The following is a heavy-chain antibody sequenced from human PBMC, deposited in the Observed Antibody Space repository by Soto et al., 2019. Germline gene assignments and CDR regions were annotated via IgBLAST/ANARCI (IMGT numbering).Heavy chain of an antibody. CDR1: GGTFSSYA. J-gene: IGHJ6*02. CDR3: AREVVPAAIGTYGMDV. V-gene: IGHV1-69*13. Sequence: SVKVSCKASGGTFSSYAISWVRQAPGQGLEWMGGIIPIFGTANYAQKFQGRVTITADESTSTAYMELSSLRSEDTAVYYCAREVVPAAIGTYGMDVWGQGTTVTVSS. CDR2: IIPIFGTA. D-gene: IGHD2-2*01.